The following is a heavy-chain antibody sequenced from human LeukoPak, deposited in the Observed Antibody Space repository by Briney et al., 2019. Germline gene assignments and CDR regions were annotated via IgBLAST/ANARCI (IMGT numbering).Heavy chain of an antibody. J-gene: IGHJ4*02. CDR2: ISYDGSNK. Sequence: GRSLRLSCAASGFTFSSYGMHWVRQAPGKGLEWVAVISYDGSNKYYADSVEGRFTISRDNSKNTLYLQMNSLRDEDTAVYYCARDAGGSYYIYYFDNWGQGTQVTVST. D-gene: IGHD1-26*01. CDR1: GFTFSSYG. V-gene: IGHV3-30*03. CDR3: ARDAGGSYYIYYFDN.